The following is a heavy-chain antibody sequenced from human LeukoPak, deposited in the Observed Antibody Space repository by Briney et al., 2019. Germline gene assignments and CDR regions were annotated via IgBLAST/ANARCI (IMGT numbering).Heavy chain of an antibody. CDR3: ARVQITMVRGSLYFDY. CDR2: IYSGGST. J-gene: IGHJ4*02. Sequence: HPGRSLRLSCAASGFTFSRYGMHWVRQAPGKGLEWVSVIYSGGSTYYADSVKGRFTISRDNSKNTLYLQMNSLRAEDTAVYYCARVQITMVRGSLYFDYWGQGTLVTVSS. D-gene: IGHD3-10*01. CDR1: GFTFSRYG. V-gene: IGHV3-53*01.